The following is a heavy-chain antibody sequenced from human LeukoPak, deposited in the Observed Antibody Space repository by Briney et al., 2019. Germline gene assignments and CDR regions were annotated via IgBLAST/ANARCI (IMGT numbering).Heavy chain of an antibody. V-gene: IGHV4-34*01. D-gene: IGHD3-10*01. CDR2: INHSGST. CDR1: GGSFSGYY. CDR3: ARARGVITPDWFDP. J-gene: IGHJ5*02. Sequence: SETLSLTCAVYGGSFSGYYWSWIRQPPGKGLEWIGEINHSGSTNYNPSLKSRVTISVDTSKNQFSLKLSSVTAADTAVYYCARARGVITPDWFDPWGQGTLVTVSS.